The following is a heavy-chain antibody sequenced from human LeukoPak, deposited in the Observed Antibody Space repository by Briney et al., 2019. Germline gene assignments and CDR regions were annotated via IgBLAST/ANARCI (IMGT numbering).Heavy chain of an antibody. Sequence: PGGSLRLSCAASGFTFSSYSMNWLRQAPGKGLEWVSSISSSRRYIYHAHSVRGRFTISRDNAKNSLYLKMNSLRAEDTAVYYCARVKGGDFWSGTFDYWGQGTLVTVSS. CDR3: ARVKGGDFWSGTFDY. CDR1: GFTFSSYS. CDR2: ISSSRRYI. D-gene: IGHD3-3*01. V-gene: IGHV3-21*01. J-gene: IGHJ4*02.